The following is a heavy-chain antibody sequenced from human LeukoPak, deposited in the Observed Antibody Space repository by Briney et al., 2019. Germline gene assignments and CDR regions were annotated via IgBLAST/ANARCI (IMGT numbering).Heavy chain of an antibody. CDR1: GYTFTGYY. V-gene: IGHV1-2*02. Sequence: ASVKVSCKASGYTFTGYYMHWVRQAPGQGLEWMGWINPNSGGTNYAQKFQGRVTMTRDTSISTAYMELSRLRSDGTAVYYCARAPGIAAAGTGWFDPWGQGTLVTVPS. CDR3: ARAPGIAAAGTGWFDP. D-gene: IGHD6-13*01. CDR2: INPNSGGT. J-gene: IGHJ5*02.